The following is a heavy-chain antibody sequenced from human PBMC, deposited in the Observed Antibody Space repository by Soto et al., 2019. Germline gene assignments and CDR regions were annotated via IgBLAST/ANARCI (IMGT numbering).Heavy chain of an antibody. Sequence: QVQLVESGGGVVQPGRSLRLSCAASGFTFSSYAMHWVRQAPGKGLEWVAVISYDGSNKYYADSVKGRFTISRDNSKNTLYLQMNSLRAEDTAVYYCARDYRLRQHDAFDIWGQGTMVTVSS. J-gene: IGHJ3*02. CDR1: GFTFSSYA. D-gene: IGHD4-17*01. CDR2: ISYDGSNK. V-gene: IGHV3-30-3*01. CDR3: ARDYRLRQHDAFDI.